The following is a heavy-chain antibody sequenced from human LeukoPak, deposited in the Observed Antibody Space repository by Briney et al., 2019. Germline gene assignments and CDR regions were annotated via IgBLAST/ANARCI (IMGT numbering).Heavy chain of an antibody. J-gene: IGHJ4*02. Sequence: GGSLRLSCAASGFSFTTYWMSWVRQAQGKGLEWAANINQDGTEKYYVDSVKGRFTISRDNGKNSLYLQMNSLRVEDTAVYYCAKLAKYFYGAETFYFFEHWGQGTPVTASS. CDR2: INQDGTEK. D-gene: IGHD3-10*01. CDR3: AKLAKYFYGAETFYFFEH. V-gene: IGHV3-7*01. CDR1: GFSFTTYW.